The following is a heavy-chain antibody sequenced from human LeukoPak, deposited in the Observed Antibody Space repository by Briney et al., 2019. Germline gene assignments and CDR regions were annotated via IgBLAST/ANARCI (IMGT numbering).Heavy chain of an antibody. Sequence: ASVKVSFKASGYTFTGYYMHWVRQAPGQGLEWMGWINPNSGDTNYAQKFQGRVTMTSDTSINTASMEMSRLRSDDTAVYHCARGDFQITRAFDYWGQGTLVTVSS. CDR3: ARGDFQITRAFDY. CDR2: INPNSGDT. V-gene: IGHV1-2*02. J-gene: IGHJ4*02. CDR1: GYTFTGYY. D-gene: IGHD3-16*01.